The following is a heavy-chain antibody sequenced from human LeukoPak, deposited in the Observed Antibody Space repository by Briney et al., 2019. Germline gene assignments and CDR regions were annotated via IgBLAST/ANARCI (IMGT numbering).Heavy chain of an antibody. CDR3: ARDRTMVRGVIIRSVWFDP. D-gene: IGHD3-10*01. Sequence: GASVRVSCKASGYTFTSYGISWVRQAPGQGLEWMGWINPNSGGTNYAQKFQGRVTMTRDTSISTAYMELSSLRSEDTAVYYCARDRTMVRGVIIRSVWFDPWGQGTLVTVSS. V-gene: IGHV1-2*02. CDR2: INPNSGGT. J-gene: IGHJ5*02. CDR1: GYTFTSYG.